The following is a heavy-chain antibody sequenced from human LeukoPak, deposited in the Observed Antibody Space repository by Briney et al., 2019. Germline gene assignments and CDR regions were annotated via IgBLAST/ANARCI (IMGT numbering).Heavy chain of an antibody. CDR1: GYTFTSYG. J-gene: IGHJ6*03. D-gene: IGHD3-9*01. CDR3: ASTTYYDILTGFVNYYMGV. CDR2: ISAYNGNT. Sequence: AASVKVSCKASGYTFTSYGISWVRQAPGQGLEWMGWISAYNGNTDYAQKLQGRVTVNTDTSTSTAYMEQRSLRSDDTAVYYCASTTYYDILTGFVNYYMGVWGKGTTVTISS. V-gene: IGHV1-18*01.